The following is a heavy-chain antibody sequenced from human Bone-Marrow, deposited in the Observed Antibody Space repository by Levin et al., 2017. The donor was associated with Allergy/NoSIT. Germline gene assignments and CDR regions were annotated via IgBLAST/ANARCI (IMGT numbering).Heavy chain of an antibody. J-gene: IGHJ4*02. V-gene: IGHV3-72*01. Sequence: GGSLRLSCAVSGFTFSDHYMDWVRQAPGKGLEWVGRIRTKAYSYATEYVASVNGRFTISRDDSKNSLYLQMNSLQIEDTAVYSCLKMGHNYQPDYRGRGTQVTVS. CDR2: IRTKAYSYAT. CDR3: LKMGHNYQPDY. CDR1: GFTFSDHY. D-gene: IGHD1-1*01.